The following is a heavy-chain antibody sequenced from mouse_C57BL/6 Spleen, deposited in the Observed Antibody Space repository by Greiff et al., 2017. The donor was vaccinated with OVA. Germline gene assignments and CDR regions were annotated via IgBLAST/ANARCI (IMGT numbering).Heavy chain of an antibody. D-gene: IGHD1-1*01. CDR1: GFTFSSYA. CDR3: ARDDYGSSRYFDY. V-gene: IGHV5-4*01. J-gene: IGHJ2*01. CDR2: ISDGGSYT. Sequence: DVMLVESGGGLVKPGGSLKLSCAASGFTFSSYAMSWVRQTPEKRLEWVATISDGGSYTYYPDNVKGRFTISRDNAKNNLYLQMSHLKSEDTAMYYCARDDYGSSRYFDYWGQGTTLTVSS.